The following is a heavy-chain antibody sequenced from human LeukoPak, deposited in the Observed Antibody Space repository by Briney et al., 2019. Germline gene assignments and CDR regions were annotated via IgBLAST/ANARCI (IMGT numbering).Heavy chain of an antibody. Sequence: GGSLRLSCAASGFTFSSYGMHWVRQAPGKGLEWVAVISYDGSNKYYADSVKGRFTISRDNSKNTLYLQMNSLRAEDTAVYYCAEDLAAGYNYGCDYWGQGTLVTVSS. J-gene: IGHJ4*02. V-gene: IGHV3-30*18. CDR3: AEDLAAGYNYGCDY. CDR2: ISYDGSNK. CDR1: GFTFSSYG. D-gene: IGHD5-24*01.